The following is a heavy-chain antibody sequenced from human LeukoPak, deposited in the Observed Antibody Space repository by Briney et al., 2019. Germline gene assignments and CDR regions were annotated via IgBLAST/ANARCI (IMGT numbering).Heavy chain of an antibody. CDR1: GYTFTSYD. CDR3: ARAPFDCSSTSCYEGRYYYDYMDV. D-gene: IGHD2-2*01. V-gene: IGHV1-8*03. J-gene: IGHJ6*03. CDR2: MNPNSGNT. Sequence: ASVKVSCKASGYTFTSYDINWVRQATGQGLEWMGWMNPNSGNTGYAQKFQGRVTITRNTSISTAYMQLSSLRSEDTAVYYCARAPFDCSSTSCYEGRYYYDYMDVWGKGNTVTVSS.